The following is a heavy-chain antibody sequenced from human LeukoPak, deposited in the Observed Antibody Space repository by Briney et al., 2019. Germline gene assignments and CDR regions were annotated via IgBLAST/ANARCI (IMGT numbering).Heavy chain of an antibody. V-gene: IGHV1-18*01. D-gene: IGHD3-10*01. CDR3: ARDGYGSGSYYNTYYYGMDV. Sequence: ASVKVSCKASGYTFTSYGISWVRQAPGQGLEWMGWISAYNGNTNYAQKLQGRVTMTTDTSTSTAYMELRSLRSDDTAVCYCARDGYGSGSYYNTYYYGMDVWGQGTTVTVSS. CDR1: GYTFTSYG. J-gene: IGHJ6*02. CDR2: ISAYNGNT.